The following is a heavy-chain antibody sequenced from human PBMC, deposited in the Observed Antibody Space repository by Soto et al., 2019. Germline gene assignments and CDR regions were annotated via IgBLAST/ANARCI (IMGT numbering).Heavy chain of an antibody. CDR1: GGSISDFY. CDR3: ARDRHVDY. Sequence: PSETLSLTCTVSGGSISDFYWSWVRQPPRKGLELNGYIYYSGSTNYNPSLKSRVTISVGTSKNQFSLRLSSVTAADTAVYYCARDRHVDYWGQGTLVTVSS. J-gene: IGHJ4*02. V-gene: IGHV4-59*12. CDR2: IYYSGST.